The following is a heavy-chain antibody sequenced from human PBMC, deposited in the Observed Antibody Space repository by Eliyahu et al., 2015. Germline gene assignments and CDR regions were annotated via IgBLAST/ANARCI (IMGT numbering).Heavy chain of an antibody. V-gene: IGHV2-5*02. CDR3: AHRRYLYSTWDYGDFDY. D-gene: IGHD4/OR15-4a*01. J-gene: IGHJ4*02. Sequence: QITLRESGPTLVKPTQTLTLTCSFSGFSLTTRPXGVGWIRQPPGKALEWLAFSYWDDDNRYRPSLKSRLSVTKDTSKNQVVLTMTNMDPVDTATYYCAHRRYLYSTWDYGDFDYWGQGTLVTVSS. CDR2: SYWDDDN. CDR1: GFSLTTRPXG.